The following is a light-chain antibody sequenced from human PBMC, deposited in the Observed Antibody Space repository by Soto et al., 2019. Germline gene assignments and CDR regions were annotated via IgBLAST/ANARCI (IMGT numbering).Light chain of an antibody. J-gene: IGKJ2*01. CDR1: PSVSSSY. CDR2: GAS. Sequence: EIVLTQSPGTLSLSPGERATLSCRASPSVSSSYLAWYQQKPGQAPRLLIYGASSRATGIQDRFSGSGSGTDFTLTISRLEPEDFAVYYCQQYCSSTLTLGQGTKLEIK. CDR3: QQYCSSTLT. V-gene: IGKV3-20*01.